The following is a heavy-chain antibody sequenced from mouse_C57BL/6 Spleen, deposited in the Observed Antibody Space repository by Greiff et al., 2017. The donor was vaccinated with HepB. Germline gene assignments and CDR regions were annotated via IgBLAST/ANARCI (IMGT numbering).Heavy chain of an antibody. Sequence: EVQVVESGEGLVKPGGSLKLSCAASGFTFSSYAMSWVRQTPEKRLEWVAYISSGGDYIYYADTVKGRFTISRDNARNTLYLQMSSLKSEDTAMYYCTRDRDYYGSSYDAYWGQGTLVTVSA. CDR3: TRDRDYYGSSYDAY. CDR2: ISSGGDYI. V-gene: IGHV5-9-1*02. CDR1: GFTFSSYA. D-gene: IGHD1-1*01. J-gene: IGHJ3*01.